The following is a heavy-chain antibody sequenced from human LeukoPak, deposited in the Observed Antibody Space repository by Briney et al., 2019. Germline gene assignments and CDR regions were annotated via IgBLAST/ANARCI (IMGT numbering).Heavy chain of an antibody. D-gene: IGHD3-10*01. CDR3: AKADRGWGVITKD. J-gene: IGHJ4*02. V-gene: IGHV3-23*01. Sequence: GGSLRLSCAASGFTFSSYALHWVRQAPGKGLEWVSAITDSGDNSYYADSVKGRFTISRDSSKNMLYLQMNSLRAEDTAVYYCAKADRGWGVITKDWGQGTLVTVSS. CDR1: GFTFSSYA. CDR2: ITDSGDNS.